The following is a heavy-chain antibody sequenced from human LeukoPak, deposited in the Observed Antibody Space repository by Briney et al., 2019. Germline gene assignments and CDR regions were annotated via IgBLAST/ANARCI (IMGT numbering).Heavy chain of an antibody. CDR2: IWYDGSNK. V-gene: IGHV3-33*01. CDR1: GFTFSSYG. Sequence: GRSLRLSCAASGFTFSSYGMHWVRQAPGKGLEWVAVIWYDGSNKYYADSVKGRFTISRDNSKNTLYLQMNSLRAEDTAVYYCARGYHDYGDYGFGPFDYWGQGTLVTVSS. D-gene: IGHD4-17*01. CDR3: ARGYHDYGDYGFGPFDY. J-gene: IGHJ4*02.